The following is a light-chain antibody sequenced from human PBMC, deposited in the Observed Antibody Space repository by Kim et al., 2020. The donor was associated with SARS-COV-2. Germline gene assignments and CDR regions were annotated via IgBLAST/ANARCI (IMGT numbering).Light chain of an antibody. V-gene: IGKV3-11*01. CDR1: QRVSSH. CDR2: DTS. J-gene: IGKJ4*01. CDR3: QQRSTWPV. Sequence: SLSQGERAPLACRASQRVSSHFAWYQQKPGQAPRLIIYDTSNRATGIPARFSGSGSGTDFTLTISSLEPEDFAVYYCQQRSTWPVFGGGTKVDIK.